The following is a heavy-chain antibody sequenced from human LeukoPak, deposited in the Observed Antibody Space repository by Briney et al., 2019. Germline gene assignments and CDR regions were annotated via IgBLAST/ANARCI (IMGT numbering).Heavy chain of an antibody. CDR2: ISSSSSTI. CDR1: GFTFSSYS. Sequence: GGSLRLSCAASGFTFSSYSMNWVRQAPGKGLEWVSYISSSSSTIYYADSVKGRFTISRDNAKHSLYLQMNSLRAEDTAVYYCARGFHPILTGHMYYYMDVWGKGTTVTLSS. V-gene: IGHV3-48*04. D-gene: IGHD3-9*01. CDR3: ARGFHPILTGHMYYYMDV. J-gene: IGHJ6*03.